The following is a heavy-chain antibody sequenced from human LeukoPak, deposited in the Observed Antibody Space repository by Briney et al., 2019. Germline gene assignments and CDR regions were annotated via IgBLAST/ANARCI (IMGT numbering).Heavy chain of an antibody. CDR2: IKQDGSEK. D-gene: IGHD3-22*01. J-gene: IGHJ5*02. CDR1: GFTSSNYW. CDR3: ARDSDYYDSSALRWFDP. Sequence: GGSLRLSCAASGFTSSNYWMNWVRQAPGKGLEWVANIKQDGSEKYYVDSVKGRFTISRDNAKNSLYLQMNSLRAEDTAVYYCARDSDYYDSSALRWFDPWGQGTLVTVSS. V-gene: IGHV3-7*01.